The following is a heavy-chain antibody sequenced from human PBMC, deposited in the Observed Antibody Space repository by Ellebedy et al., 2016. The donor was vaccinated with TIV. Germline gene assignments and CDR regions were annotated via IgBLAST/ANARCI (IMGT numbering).Heavy chain of an antibody. V-gene: IGHV4-59*01. CDR1: GGSIDSNY. Sequence: MPSETLSLTCTVSGGSIDSNYWSWIRQPPGKGLEWIGYIHYSGSISYNPSLRIRVTISLERPKNRFSMRLSSVTAADTAVYYCARGVGQYCSGGSCNRHYYYYGMDVWGHGTTVTVS. CDR2: IHYSGSI. CDR3: ARGVGQYCSGGSCNRHYYYYGMDV. D-gene: IGHD2-15*01. J-gene: IGHJ6*02.